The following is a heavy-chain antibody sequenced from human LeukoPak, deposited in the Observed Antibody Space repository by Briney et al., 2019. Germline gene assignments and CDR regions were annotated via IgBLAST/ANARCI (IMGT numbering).Heavy chain of an antibody. V-gene: IGHV3-7*01. CDR1: GFTFSSYW. J-gene: IGHJ5*02. CDR3: ASSGYYRDNWFGP. Sequence: QAGGSLRLSCAASGFTFSSYWMSWVRQAPGKGLEWVASTNEGASDKYYLDSVKGRFTISRDNAKNSLYLQMNSLRAEDTAAYYCASSGYYRDNWFGPWGQGTLVTVSS. CDR2: TNEGASDK. D-gene: IGHD5-12*01.